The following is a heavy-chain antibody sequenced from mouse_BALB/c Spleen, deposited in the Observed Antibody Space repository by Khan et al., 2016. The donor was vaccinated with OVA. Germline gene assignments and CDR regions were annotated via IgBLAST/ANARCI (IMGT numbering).Heavy chain of an antibody. CDR1: GYTFINYW. CDR2: INPSTGYT. V-gene: IGHV1-7*01. D-gene: IGHD1-1*01. J-gene: IGHJ2*01. CDR3: ARRGLRWDFDY. Sequence: QVQLQQSGAELAKPGASVKMSCKASGYTFINYWILWVKQRPGQGLEWIGYINPSTGYTKYNQNFKDKATLTADKSSSTAYMQLSSLTSEDSAVYDCARRGLRWDFDYWGQGTTLTVSS.